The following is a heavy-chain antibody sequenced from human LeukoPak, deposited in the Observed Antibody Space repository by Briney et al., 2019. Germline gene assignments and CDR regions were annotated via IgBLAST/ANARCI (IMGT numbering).Heavy chain of an antibody. J-gene: IGHJ4*02. CDR3: ARKQVGAYADLDY. Sequence: GGSLRLSCAASGFTFSSYSMNWVRQAPGKGLEWVSSISSSSSYIYYADSVKGRFTISRGNAKNSLYLQMNSLRAEDTAVYYCARKQVGAYADLDYWGQGTLVTVSS. V-gene: IGHV3-21*01. D-gene: IGHD1-26*01. CDR1: GFTFSSYS. CDR2: ISSSSSYI.